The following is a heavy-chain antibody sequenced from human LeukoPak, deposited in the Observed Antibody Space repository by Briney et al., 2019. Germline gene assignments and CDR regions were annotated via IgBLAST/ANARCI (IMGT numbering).Heavy chain of an antibody. J-gene: IGHJ4*02. CDR2: INPSGGST. Sequence: ASVKVSCKASGYTFTSYYMHWVRQAPGQGLEWMGIINPSGGSTSCAQKFQGRVTMTRDTSTSTVYMELSSLRSEDTAVYYCARDGGIAVAGAPHSWYYFDYWGQGTLVTVSS. V-gene: IGHV1-46*01. D-gene: IGHD6-19*01. CDR3: ARDGGIAVAGAPHSWYYFDY. CDR1: GYTFTSYY.